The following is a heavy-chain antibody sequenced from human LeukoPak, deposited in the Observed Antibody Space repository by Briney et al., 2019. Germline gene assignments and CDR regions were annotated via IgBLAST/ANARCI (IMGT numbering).Heavy chain of an antibody. CDR3: ARGLLVRKYYYDSSGYLFDY. Sequence: SETLSLTCAVYGGSFSGYYWSWIRQPPGKGLEWIGEINHSGSTNYNPSLKSRVTISVDTSKNQFSLKLSSVTAADTAVYYYARGLLVRKYYYDSSGYLFDYWGQGTLVTISS. D-gene: IGHD3-22*01. V-gene: IGHV4-34*01. CDR2: INHSGST. CDR1: GGSFSGYY. J-gene: IGHJ4*02.